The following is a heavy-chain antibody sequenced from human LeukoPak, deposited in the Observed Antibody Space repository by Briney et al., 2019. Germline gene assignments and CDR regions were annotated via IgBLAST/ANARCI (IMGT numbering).Heavy chain of an antibody. Sequence: PSETLSLTCTVSGGSISSYYWSWIRQPPGKGLEWIGEINHSGSTNYNPSLKSRVTISVDTSKNQFSLKLSSVTAADTAVYYCARGRGITMVRGVTPYYFDYWGQGTLVTVSS. J-gene: IGHJ4*02. V-gene: IGHV4-34*01. CDR2: INHSGST. D-gene: IGHD3-10*01. CDR3: ARGRGITMVRGVTPYYFDY. CDR1: GGSISSYY.